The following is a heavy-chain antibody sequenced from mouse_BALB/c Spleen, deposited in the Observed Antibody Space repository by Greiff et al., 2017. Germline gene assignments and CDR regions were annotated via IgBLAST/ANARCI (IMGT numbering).Heavy chain of an antibody. CDR2: ILPGSGST. J-gene: IGHJ3*01. D-gene: IGHD2-1*01. CDR1: GYTFSSYW. Sequence: QVQLQQSGAELMKPGASVKISCKATGYTFSSYWIEWVKQRPGHGLEWIGEILPGSGSTNYNEKFKGKATFTADTSSNTAYMQLSSLTSEDSAVYYCARKHYGNSWFAYWGQGTLVTVSA. V-gene: IGHV1-9*01. CDR3: ARKHYGNSWFAY.